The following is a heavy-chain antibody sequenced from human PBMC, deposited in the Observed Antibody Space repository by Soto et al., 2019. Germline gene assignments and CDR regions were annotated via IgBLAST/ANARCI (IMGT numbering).Heavy chain of an antibody. CDR3: ARGRRYNWNFASSLFYFDY. V-gene: IGHV4-34*01. Sequence: SETLSLTCAVYGGSFSGYYWSWIRQPPGKGLEWIGEINHSGSTNYNPSLKSRVTISVDTSKNQFSLKLSSVTAADTAVYYCARGRRYNWNFASSLFYFDYWGQGTLVTVSS. J-gene: IGHJ4*02. CDR1: GGSFSGYY. CDR2: INHSGST. D-gene: IGHD1-7*01.